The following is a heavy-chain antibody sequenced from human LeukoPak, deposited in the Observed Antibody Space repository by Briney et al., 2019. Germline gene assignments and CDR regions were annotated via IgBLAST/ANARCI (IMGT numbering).Heavy chain of an antibody. Sequence: SVKVSCKASGGTFSSYAISWVRQAPGQGLEWMGGIIPISGTANYAQKFQGRVTITADESTSTAYMELSSLRSEDTAVYYCARCGGGSCYGGNWFDPWGQGTLVTVSS. CDR3: ARCGGGSCYGGNWFDP. V-gene: IGHV1-69*01. CDR1: GGTFSSYA. D-gene: IGHD2-15*01. J-gene: IGHJ5*02. CDR2: IIPISGTA.